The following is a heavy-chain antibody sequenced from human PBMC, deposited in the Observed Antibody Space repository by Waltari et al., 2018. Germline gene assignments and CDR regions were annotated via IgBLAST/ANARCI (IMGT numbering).Heavy chain of an antibody. D-gene: IGHD5-12*01. CDR1: GFTFSTYW. Sequence: EVHLVESGGGLVQPGGSLRLSCAASGFTFSTYWMTWVRQAPGKGLGWVASMKREGSEKHYVDSVRGRVTISRDNAKNSLYLQMNSLRTEDTGVYYCVRDDRSTWLFDYWGQGTLVTVSS. CDR3: VRDDRSTWLFDY. J-gene: IGHJ4*02. V-gene: IGHV3-7*01. CDR2: MKREGSEK.